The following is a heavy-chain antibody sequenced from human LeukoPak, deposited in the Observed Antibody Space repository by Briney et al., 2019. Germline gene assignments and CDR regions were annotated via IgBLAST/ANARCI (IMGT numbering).Heavy chain of an antibody. Sequence: GGGLRLSRAAPRFTLSSYAMHWVRQAPGKGGGWVAVISYDGSNKYYADSVKGRFTISRDNSKNTLYLQMNSLRAEDTAVYYCAREWELLSVFDYWGQGTLVTVSS. CDR1: RFTLSSYA. D-gene: IGHD1-26*01. CDR2: ISYDGSNK. V-gene: IGHV3-30-3*01. CDR3: AREWELLSVFDY. J-gene: IGHJ4*02.